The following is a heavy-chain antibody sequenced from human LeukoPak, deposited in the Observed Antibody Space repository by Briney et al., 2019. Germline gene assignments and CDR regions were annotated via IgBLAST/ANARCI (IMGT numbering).Heavy chain of an antibody. CDR1: GGIFSSYA. V-gene: IGHV1-69*04. Sequence: SVKVSCKASGGIFSSYAISWVRQAPGQGLEWMGRIIPILGIANYAQKFQGRVTITADKSTTTAYMDLSSLRSEDTAVYYCARDLPPYYFDYWGQGTLVTVSS. CDR3: ARDLPPYYFDY. CDR2: IIPILGIA. J-gene: IGHJ4*02.